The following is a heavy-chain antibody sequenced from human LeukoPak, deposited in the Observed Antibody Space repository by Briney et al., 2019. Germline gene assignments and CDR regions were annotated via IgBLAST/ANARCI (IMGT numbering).Heavy chain of an antibody. CDR3: ALHCSSTSCRDYYYMDV. CDR1: GFTFSSYG. Sequence: GGSLRLSCAASGFTFSSYGMHWVRQAPGKGLEWVAAIWYDGTNKYYADSVKGRFTISRDNSRNTLYLQMNGLRAEDTAVYYCALHCSSTSCRDYYYMDVWGKGTTVTVSS. D-gene: IGHD2-2*01. V-gene: IGHV3-33*03. CDR2: IWYDGTNK. J-gene: IGHJ6*03.